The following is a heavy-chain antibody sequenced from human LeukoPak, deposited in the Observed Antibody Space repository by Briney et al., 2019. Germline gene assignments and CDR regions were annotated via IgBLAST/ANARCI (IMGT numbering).Heavy chain of an antibody. J-gene: IGHJ4*02. CDR2: ISAYNGNT. D-gene: IGHD3-22*01. Sequence: ASVKVSCKASGYTFTSYGISWVRQAPGQGLEWMGWISAYNGNTNYAQKLQGRVTMTTDTSTSTAYMELRSLRSDDTAVYHCARTAVYYDSSGYYYYFDYWGQGTLVTVSS. CDR3: ARTAVYYDSSGYYYYFDY. V-gene: IGHV1-18*01. CDR1: GYTFTSYG.